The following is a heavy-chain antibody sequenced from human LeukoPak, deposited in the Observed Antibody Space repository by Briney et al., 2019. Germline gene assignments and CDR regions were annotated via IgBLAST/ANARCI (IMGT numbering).Heavy chain of an antibody. CDR3: AGVHYCAE. Sequence: PGGSLRPSCTASGITFSIHDMTWVRDAPGQGLEWVSEISPDGGSSHYLDSVRGQFTISRDNSKNTVIMQVDSLRAEDTAVYYCAGVHYCAEWGQGTLVTVSS. CDR1: GITFSIHD. D-gene: IGHD3-10*01. V-gene: IGHV3-23*01. J-gene: IGHJ4*02. CDR2: ISPDGGSS.